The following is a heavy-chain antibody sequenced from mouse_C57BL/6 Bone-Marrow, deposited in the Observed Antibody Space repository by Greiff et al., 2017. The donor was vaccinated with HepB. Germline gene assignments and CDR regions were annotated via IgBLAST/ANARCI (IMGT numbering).Heavy chain of an antibody. CDR1: GYTFTSYW. J-gene: IGHJ2*01. CDR2: IHPNSGST. D-gene: IGHD2-2*01. Sequence: QVQLKQSGAELVKPGASVKLSCKASGYTFTSYWMHWVKQRPGQGLEWIGMIHPNSGSTNYNEKFKSKATLTVDKSSSTAYMQLSSLTSEDSAVYYCERCHMVTTLYYFDYWGQGTTLTVSS. V-gene: IGHV1-64*01. CDR3: ERCHMVTTLYYFDY.